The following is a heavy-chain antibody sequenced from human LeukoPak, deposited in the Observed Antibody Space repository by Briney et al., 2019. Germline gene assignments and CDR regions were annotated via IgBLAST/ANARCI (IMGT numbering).Heavy chain of an antibody. CDR2: IYPLETT. CDR1: GDSVNSGAYY. J-gene: IGHJ3*02. V-gene: IGHV4-61*02. CDR3: AREIVAGLGVSFDI. D-gene: IGHD6-19*01. Sequence: SETLSHTCTVSGDSVNSGAYYWSWLRQPAGKEPEWIGRIYPLETTNYNPSLKSRVAISVDTSKNQFSLKLSSVTAADTAVYYCAREIVAGLGVSFDIWGQGTMVTVSS.